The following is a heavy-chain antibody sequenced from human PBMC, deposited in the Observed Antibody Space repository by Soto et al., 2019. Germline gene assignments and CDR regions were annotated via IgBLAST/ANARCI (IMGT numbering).Heavy chain of an antibody. D-gene: IGHD6-19*01. V-gene: IGHV1-18*01. CDR3: ARDRGYSSGWYQYYYYYGMDV. J-gene: IGHJ6*02. CDR1: GYTFTSYG. Sequence: QVQLVQSGAEVKKPGASVKVSCKASGYTFTSYGISWVRQAPGQGLEWMGWISAYNGNTNYAQKLQGRVTMTTDTSTSTAYMELRSLRSDATAVYYCARDRGYSSGWYQYYYYYGMDVWGQGTTVTVSS. CDR2: ISAYNGNT.